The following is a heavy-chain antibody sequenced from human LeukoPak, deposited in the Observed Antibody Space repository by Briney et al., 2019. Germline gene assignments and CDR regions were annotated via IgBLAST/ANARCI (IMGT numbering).Heavy chain of an antibody. D-gene: IGHD6-6*01. Sequence: GGSLRLSCAASGFTFSSYAMSWVRQAPGKGLEWVAGISGSGFTTYYADSVKGRFTISRDNSKNTLYLQMNSLRAEDTAVYYCAREAPNYYYMDVWGKGTTVTVSS. J-gene: IGHJ6*03. CDR3: AREAPNYYYMDV. CDR2: ISGSGFTT. CDR1: GFTFSSYA. V-gene: IGHV3-23*01.